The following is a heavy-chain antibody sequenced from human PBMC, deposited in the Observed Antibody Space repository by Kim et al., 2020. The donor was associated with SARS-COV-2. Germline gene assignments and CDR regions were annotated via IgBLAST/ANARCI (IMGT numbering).Heavy chain of an antibody. V-gene: IGHV3-53*01. CDR1: GFTVSSNY. J-gene: IGHJ4*02. CDR3: ARGLSSGPTPFDY. Sequence: GGSLRLSCAASGFTVSSNYMSWVRQAPGKGLEWVSVIYSGGSTYYADSVKGRFTISRDNSKNTLYLQMNSLRAEDTAVYYCARGLSSGPTPFDYWGQGTLVTVSS. CDR2: IYSGGST. D-gene: IGHD6-19*01.